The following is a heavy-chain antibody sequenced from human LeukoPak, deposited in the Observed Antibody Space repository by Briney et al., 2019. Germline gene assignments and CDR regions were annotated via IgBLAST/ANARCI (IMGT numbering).Heavy chain of an antibody. Sequence: GGSLRLSCAASGFTFSSYAMSWVRQAPGQGLEWDSSISGTGGNTYYADSVKGRFTISRDNSKNTLYLQMNSLRAEDTAVYYCAKVLLEDWNDDAFDIWGQGTMVTVSS. CDR2: ISGTGGNT. D-gene: IGHD1-1*01. CDR3: AKVLLEDWNDDAFDI. J-gene: IGHJ3*02. CDR1: GFTFSSYA. V-gene: IGHV3-23*01.